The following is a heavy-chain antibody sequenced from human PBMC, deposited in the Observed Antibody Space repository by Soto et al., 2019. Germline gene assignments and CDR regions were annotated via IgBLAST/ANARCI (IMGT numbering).Heavy chain of an antibody. D-gene: IGHD1-26*01. V-gene: IGHV3-66*01. J-gene: IGHJ6*02. CDR3: AREGRGAGGTNYYYSMDV. CDR1: GFTVSSNY. CDR2: IYSGGTT. Sequence: GGSLRLSCAASGFTVSSNYISWVRQAPGKGLEWVSVIYSGGTTYYADSVKGRFTISRDNSKNTLNLQMNSLRVEDTAVYYCAREGRGAGGTNYYYSMDVWGQGTTVTVSS.